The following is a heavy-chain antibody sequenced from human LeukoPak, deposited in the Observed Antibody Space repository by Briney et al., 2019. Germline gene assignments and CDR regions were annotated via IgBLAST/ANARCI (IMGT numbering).Heavy chain of an antibody. CDR2: IYYSGST. CDR1: GGSISSSSYY. V-gene: IGHV4-39*07. J-gene: IGHJ4*02. D-gene: IGHD3-22*01. CDR3: AREGSGHSSGYFYFDY. Sequence: PSETLSLTCTVSGGSISSSSYYWGWIRQPPGKGLEWIGSIYYSGSTYYNPSLKSRVTISVDTSKNQFSLKLSSVTAADTAVYYCAREGSGHSSGYFYFDYWGQGTLVTVSS.